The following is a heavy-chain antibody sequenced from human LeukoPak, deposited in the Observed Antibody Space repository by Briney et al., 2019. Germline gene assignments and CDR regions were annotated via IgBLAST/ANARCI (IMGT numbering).Heavy chain of an antibody. CDR2: VSYDESDK. Sequence: GGSLRLSCAASGFTFSNYGMHWVRQAPGKGLEWVAVVSYDESDKYYADSVKGRFTISRDNSKNTLYLQMNSLRPEDTAVYYCAKGVVAATNAAYYGMDVWGQGTTVTVSS. D-gene: IGHD2-15*01. CDR1: GFTFSNYG. V-gene: IGHV3-30*18. CDR3: AKGVVAATNAAYYGMDV. J-gene: IGHJ6*02.